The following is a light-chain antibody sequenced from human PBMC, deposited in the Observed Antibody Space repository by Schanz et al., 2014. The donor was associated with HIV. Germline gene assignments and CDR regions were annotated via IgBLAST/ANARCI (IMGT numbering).Light chain of an antibody. CDR2: AAS. CDR3: QQTYTTPWT. V-gene: IGKV1-12*01. CDR1: QDLSSW. Sequence: DIQMTQSPSSVSASVGDRVTITCRASQDLSSWLAWYQQKPRKAPKLLIYAASSLQSGVPSRFSGSGSGTDFTLTIYSLQPEDFATYYCQQTYTTPWTFGQGTKVQIK. J-gene: IGKJ1*01.